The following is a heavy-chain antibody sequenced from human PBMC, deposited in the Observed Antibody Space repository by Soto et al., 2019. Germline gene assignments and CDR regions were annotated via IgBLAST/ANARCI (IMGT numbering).Heavy chain of an antibody. CDR2: VYNSGST. CDR1: GGSISSSGYS. D-gene: IGHD2-2*01. J-gene: IGHJ4*02. CDR3: ASSHAEAHITAAVH. Sequence: QLQLQESGSGLVKPSQTLSLTCAVSGGSISSSGYSWSWIRQPPGKGLEWIGYVYNSGSTYYNPSLKRRVTISVDSSKNQFSLKLSSVTAADTAVYYCASSHAEAHITAAVHWGQGTLVTVSS. V-gene: IGHV4-30-2*01.